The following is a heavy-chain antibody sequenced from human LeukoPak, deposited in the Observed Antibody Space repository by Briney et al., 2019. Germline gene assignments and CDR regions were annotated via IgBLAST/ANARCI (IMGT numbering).Heavy chain of an antibody. CDR1: GFTFSSYN. V-gene: IGHV3-21*01. Sequence: GGSLRLSCEVSGFTFSSYNMNWVRQAPGKGLEWVSSIGITGDYIYYADSVTGRFTISRDNAKNSLYLQMNSLRAEDTAVYYCAKDRSPVTTLDWFDPWGQGTLVTVSS. D-gene: IGHD4-17*01. CDR2: IGITGDYI. J-gene: IGHJ5*02. CDR3: AKDRSPVTTLDWFDP.